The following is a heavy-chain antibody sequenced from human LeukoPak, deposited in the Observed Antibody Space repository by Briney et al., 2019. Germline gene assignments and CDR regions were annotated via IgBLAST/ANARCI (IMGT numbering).Heavy chain of an antibody. V-gene: IGHV3-30*02. CDR2: IRYDGSNK. Sequence: PGGSLRLSCAASGFTFSSYGMHSVRQAPGKGLEWVAFIRYDGSNKYYADSVKGRFTISRDNSKNTLYLQMNSLRAEDTAVYYCANAYYDILTGYYGYYYGMDVWGQGTTVTVSS. CDR1: GFTFSSYG. J-gene: IGHJ6*02. D-gene: IGHD3-9*01. CDR3: ANAYYDILTGYYGYYYGMDV.